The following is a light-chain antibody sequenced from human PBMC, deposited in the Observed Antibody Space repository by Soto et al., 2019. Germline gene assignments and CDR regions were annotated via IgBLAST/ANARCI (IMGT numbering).Light chain of an antibody. Sequence: QSVLTQPPSVSGSPGQSVTISCSGTSSDVGYYNRVSWYQQPPGTAPKLLIYEVSNRPSAVPDRFSGSKSGNTASLTISGLQAEDEADYYCSLYTSSTFYVFGTGTKVTVL. CDR2: EVS. CDR3: SLYTSSTFYV. V-gene: IGLV2-18*01. CDR1: SSDVGYYNR. J-gene: IGLJ1*01.